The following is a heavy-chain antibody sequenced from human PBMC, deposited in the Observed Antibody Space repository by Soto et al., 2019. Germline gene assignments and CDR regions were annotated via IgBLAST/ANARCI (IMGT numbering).Heavy chain of an antibody. D-gene: IGHD3-9*01. Sequence: SETLSLTCTVSGGSISSGDYYWSWIRQPPGKGLEWIGYIYYSGSTYYNPSPKSRVTISVDTSKNQFSLKLSSVTAADTAVYYCARTYYDILTGYTLFDYWGQGTLVTVSS. V-gene: IGHV4-30-4*01. CDR3: ARTYYDILTGYTLFDY. CDR2: IYYSGST. CDR1: GGSISSGDYY. J-gene: IGHJ4*02.